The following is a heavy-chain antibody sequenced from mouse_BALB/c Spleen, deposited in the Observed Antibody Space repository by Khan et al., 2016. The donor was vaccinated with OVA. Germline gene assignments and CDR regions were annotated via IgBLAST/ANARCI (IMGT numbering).Heavy chain of an antibody. J-gene: IGHJ3*01. Sequence: EVQLVESGPSLVKPSQTLSLTCSVTGDSITSGYWNWIRNFPGNKLECMGYIIYTGYTYYNPSLQSRISITRHTSKNQYYLQLNSVTDEDTATYYVARSTYRYAFDYWGQGTLVTVSA. V-gene: IGHV3-8*02. D-gene: IGHD2-14*01. CDR2: IIYTGYT. CDR1: GDSITSGY. CDR3: ARSTYRYAFDY.